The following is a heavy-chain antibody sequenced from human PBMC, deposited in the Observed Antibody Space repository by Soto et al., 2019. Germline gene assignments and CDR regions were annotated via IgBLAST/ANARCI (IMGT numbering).Heavy chain of an antibody. D-gene: IGHD3-16*02. CDR2: ISGSGGST. V-gene: IGHV3-23*01. J-gene: IGHJ3*02. Sequence: EVQLLESGGGLVQPGGSLRLSCAASGFTFSSYAMSWVRQAPGKGLEWVSAISGSGGSTYYADSVKGRFTISRDNSKSTLYLQMNSLRAEDTAVDDCAKDASLYDYIWGSYRCDAFDIWGQGTMVTVSS. CDR1: GFTFSSYA. CDR3: AKDASLYDYIWGSYRCDAFDI.